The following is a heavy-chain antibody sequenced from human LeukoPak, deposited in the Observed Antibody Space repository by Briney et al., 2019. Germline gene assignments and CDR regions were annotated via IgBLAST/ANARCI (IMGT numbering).Heavy chain of an antibody. J-gene: IGHJ4*02. D-gene: IGHD2-2*01. CDR1: GGSISSSSYY. V-gene: IGHV4-39*07. CDR2: IYYSGST. CDR3: ARDRGRGYCSSTSCKRRGSSGNNFDY. Sequence: SETLSLTCTVSGGSISSSSYYWGWIRQPPGKGLEWIGSIYYSGSTYYNPSLKSRVTISVDTSKNQFSLKLSSVTAADTAVYYCARDRGRGYCSSTSCKRRGSSGNNFDYWVQGTLVTVSS.